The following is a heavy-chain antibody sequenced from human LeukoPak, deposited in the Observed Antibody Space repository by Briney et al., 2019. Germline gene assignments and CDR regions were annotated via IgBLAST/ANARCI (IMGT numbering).Heavy chain of an antibody. CDR2: INHSGST. CDR3: ARGTYYDSSGAEAGFDY. Sequence: SETLSLTCAVYGGSFSGYYWSWIRQPPGKGLEWIGEINHSGSTNYNPSLKSRVTISVDTSKNQFSLKPSSVTAADTAVYYCARGTYYDSSGAEAGFDYWGQGTLVTVSS. V-gene: IGHV4-34*01. CDR1: GGSFSGYY. J-gene: IGHJ4*02. D-gene: IGHD3-22*01.